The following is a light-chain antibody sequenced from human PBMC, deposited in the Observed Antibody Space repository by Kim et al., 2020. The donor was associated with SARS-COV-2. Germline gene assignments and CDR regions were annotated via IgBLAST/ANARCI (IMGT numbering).Light chain of an antibody. J-gene: IGKJ1*01. CDR3: QQYGTSSMT. CDR2: GTS. V-gene: IGKV3-20*01. CDR1: QGISSY. Sequence: SAGERPTTSWRVSQGISSYLAWYQQKPGHAPKLPIYGTSNRATGIPDRFSGSRSGTDFTLTISRLEPEDVAMYYCQQYGTSSMTVGQGTKVEIK.